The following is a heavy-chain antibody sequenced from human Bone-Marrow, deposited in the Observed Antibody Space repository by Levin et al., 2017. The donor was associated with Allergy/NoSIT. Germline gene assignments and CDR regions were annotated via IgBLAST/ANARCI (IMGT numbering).Heavy chain of an antibody. CDR3: ARGLPAATSYYFDY. CDR1: GFTVSSYY. V-gene: IGHV3-53*01. Sequence: PWGSLRLSCATSGFTVSSYYMSWVRQAPGKGLEWVSVIYGDGRTFYADSVKGRFTISRDNSKNTLYLQMNSLRAEDTAVYYCARGLPAATSYYFDYWGQGTLVTVSS. CDR2: IYGDGRT. D-gene: IGHD6-25*01. J-gene: IGHJ4*02.